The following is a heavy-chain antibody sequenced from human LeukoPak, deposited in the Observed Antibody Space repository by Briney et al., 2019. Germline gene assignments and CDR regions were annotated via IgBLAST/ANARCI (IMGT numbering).Heavy chain of an antibody. V-gene: IGHV3-74*01. Sequence: GGSLRLSCVASGFAFSSYWMHWVRQAPGKGLVWVSRINSDGSSTSYADSVKGRFTISRDNAKNTLYLQMNSLRAEDTAVYYCARGGYSGYVPFDYWGQGTLVTVSS. J-gene: IGHJ4*02. CDR3: ARGGYSGYVPFDY. CDR2: INSDGSST. D-gene: IGHD5-12*01. CDR1: GFAFSSYW.